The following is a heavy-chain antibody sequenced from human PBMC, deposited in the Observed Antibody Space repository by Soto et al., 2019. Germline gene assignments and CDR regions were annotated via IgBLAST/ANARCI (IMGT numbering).Heavy chain of an antibody. CDR2: INQAGGEK. D-gene: IGHD1-26*01. J-gene: IGHJ4*02. CDR3: ARDRSEGADY. Sequence: EVQLVESGGGLVQPGGSLRLSCAAYGFIFSRYWMSWVRQAPGKGLEWVANINQAGGEKYYVDSVSGRFTISRDNAKNSLYLQMNSLRAEDTAVYYCARDRSEGADYWGQGTLVTVSS. V-gene: IGHV3-7*05. CDR1: GFIFSRYW.